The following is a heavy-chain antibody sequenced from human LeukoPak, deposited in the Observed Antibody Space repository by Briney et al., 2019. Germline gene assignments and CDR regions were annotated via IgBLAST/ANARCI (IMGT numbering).Heavy chain of an antibody. J-gene: IGHJ4*02. V-gene: IGHV3-9*01. CDR2: ISWNSGSI. D-gene: IGHD5-18*01. CDR1: GFTFDDYA. Sequence: GGSLRLSCAASGFTFDDYAMHWVRQAPGKGLEWVSGISWNSGSIGYADSVKGRFTISRDNAKNSLYLQMNSLRAEDTALYYCAKDRLGYSYGRNYFDYWGQGTLITVSS. CDR3: AKDRLGYSYGRNYFDY.